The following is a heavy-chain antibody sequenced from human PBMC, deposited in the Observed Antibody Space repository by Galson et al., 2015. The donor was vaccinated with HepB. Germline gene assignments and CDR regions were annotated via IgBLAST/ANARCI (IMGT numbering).Heavy chain of an antibody. CDR1: GFTFSNAW. J-gene: IGHJ4*02. D-gene: IGHD6-19*01. CDR3: TTGDLIRMGIAVAGTEFDY. Sequence: SLRLSCAASGFTFSNAWMSWVRQAPGKGLEWVGRIKSKTDGGTTDYAAPVKGRFTISRDDSKNTLYLQMNSLKTEDTAVYYCTTGDLIRMGIAVAGTEFDYWGQGTLVTVSS. V-gene: IGHV3-15*01. CDR2: IKSKTDGGTT.